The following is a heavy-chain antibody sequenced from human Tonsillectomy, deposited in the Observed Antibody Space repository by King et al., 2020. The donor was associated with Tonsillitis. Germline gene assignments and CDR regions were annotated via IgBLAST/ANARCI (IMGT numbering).Heavy chain of an antibody. CDR1: GFTVSSNY. CDR3: ARDRSSRYGSDYYYYSGMDV. Sequence: EVQLVESGGGLIQPGGSLRLSCAASGFTVSSNYMSWVRQAPGKGLEWVSVIYSGGSTYYADSVKGRFTISRDNSKNTLYLQMNSLRAEDTAVYYCARDRSSRYGSDYYYYSGMDVWGQGTTVTVSS. V-gene: IGHV3-53*01. D-gene: IGHD3-10*01. CDR2: IYSGGST. J-gene: IGHJ6*02.